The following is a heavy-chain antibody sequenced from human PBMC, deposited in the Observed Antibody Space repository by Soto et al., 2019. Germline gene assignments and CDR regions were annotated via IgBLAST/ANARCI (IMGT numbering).Heavy chain of an antibody. CDR1: GFTFSSYG. J-gene: IGHJ6*02. D-gene: IGHD6-13*01. CDR3: ARDRRIAAAGRNGMDV. CDR2: IWYDGSNK. Sequence: VGSLRLSCAASGFTFSSYGMHWVRQAPGKGLEWVAVIWYDGSNKYYADSVKGRFTISRDNSKNTLYLQMNSLRAEDTAVYYCARDRRIAAAGRNGMDVWGQGTTVTVSS. V-gene: IGHV3-33*01.